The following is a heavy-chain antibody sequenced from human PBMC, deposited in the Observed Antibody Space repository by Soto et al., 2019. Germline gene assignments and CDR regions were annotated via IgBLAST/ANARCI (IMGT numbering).Heavy chain of an antibody. J-gene: IGHJ4*02. D-gene: IGHD6-13*01. Sequence: QVQLVESGGGVVQPGASLRLSCAASGFTFVNYAIHWVRQAPGKGLEWVAVISYNGGNEYYADSVKGRFIVSRDNSKNTLYLHMSSLRAEDTAVYYCARGRYTSSYYGIDYWGQGTLVAVSS. V-gene: IGHV3-30-3*01. CDR3: ARGRYTSSYYGIDY. CDR2: ISYNGGNE. CDR1: GFTFVNYA.